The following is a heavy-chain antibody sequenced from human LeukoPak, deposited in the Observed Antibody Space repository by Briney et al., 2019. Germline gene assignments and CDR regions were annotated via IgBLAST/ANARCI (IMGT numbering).Heavy chain of an antibody. J-gene: IGHJ4*02. D-gene: IGHD3-22*01. CDR3: ARDGDSSGVDYFDY. CDR2: ISSSGSTI. Sequence: GGSLRLSCAASGFTFSSYEMNWVRQAPGKGLEWVPYISSSGSTIYYADSVKGRFTISRDNAKNSLYLQMNSLRAEDTAVYYCARDGDSSGVDYFDYWGQGTLVTVSS. V-gene: IGHV3-48*03. CDR1: GFTFSSYE.